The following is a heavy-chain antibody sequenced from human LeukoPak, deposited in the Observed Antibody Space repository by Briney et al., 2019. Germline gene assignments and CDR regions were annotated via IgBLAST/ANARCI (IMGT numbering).Heavy chain of an antibody. V-gene: IGHV3-7*01. D-gene: IGHD6-19*01. J-gene: IGHJ4*02. CDR2: INPAGSAK. CDR3: ARGVYTSGCDY. Sequence: GGSLRLSCEASGFTFSSYWMNWVRQAPGKGLGWVANINPAGSAKYYVDSMKGRFTISRDNAKNSLYLQMDSLRAEDTAVYYCARGVYTSGCDYWGQGTLVTVSS. CDR1: GFTFSSYW.